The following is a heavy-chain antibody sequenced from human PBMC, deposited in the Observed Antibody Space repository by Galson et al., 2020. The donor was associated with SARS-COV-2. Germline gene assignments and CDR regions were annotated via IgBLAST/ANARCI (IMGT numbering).Heavy chain of an antibody. CDR2: ISYDGSNK. Sequence: GESLKISCAASGFTFSSYAMHWVRQAPGKGLEWVAVISYDGSNKYYADSVKGRFTISRDNSKNTLYLQMNSLRAEDTAVYYCARDTVDTAMVRFDYWGQGTLVTVSS. CDR1: GFTFSSYA. J-gene: IGHJ4*02. V-gene: IGHV3-30-3*01. CDR3: ARDTVDTAMVRFDY. D-gene: IGHD5-18*01.